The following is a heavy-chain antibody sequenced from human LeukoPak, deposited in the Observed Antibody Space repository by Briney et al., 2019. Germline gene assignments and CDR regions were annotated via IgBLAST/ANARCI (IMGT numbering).Heavy chain of an antibody. D-gene: IGHD3-9*01. CDR2: ISGSGGST. J-gene: IGHJ4*02. CDR3: AKDEYYDILTGYFDY. CDR1: GFTFSSYA. V-gene: IGHV3-23*01. Sequence: GGSLRPSCAASGFTFSSYAMSWVRQAPGKGLEWVSAISGSGGSTYYADSVKGRFTVSRDNSKNTLYLQMNSLRAEDTAVYYCAKDEYYDILTGYFDYWGQGTLVTVSS.